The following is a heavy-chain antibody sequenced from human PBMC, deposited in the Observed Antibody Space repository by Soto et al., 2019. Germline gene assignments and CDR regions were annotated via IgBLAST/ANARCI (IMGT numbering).Heavy chain of an antibody. CDR1: GFTFSSYD. J-gene: IGHJ2*01. CDR2: IGTAGDT. V-gene: IGHV3-13*01. Sequence: EVQLVESGGGLVQPGGSLRLSCAASGFTFSSYDMHWVRQATGKGLEWVSAIGTAGDTYYPGSVKGRFTISRENAKNSVYLQMNSLRAEDTAVYYCARAGVTTVTTRVGKNWYFDLWGRGTLVTVSS. CDR3: ARAGVTTVTTRVGKNWYFDL. D-gene: IGHD4-17*01.